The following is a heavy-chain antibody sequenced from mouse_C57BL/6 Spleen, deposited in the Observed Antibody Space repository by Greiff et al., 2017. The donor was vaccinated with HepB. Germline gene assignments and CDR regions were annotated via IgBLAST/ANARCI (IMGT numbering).Heavy chain of an antibody. CDR2: IDPSDSET. D-gene: IGHD2-4*01. Sequence: QVQLQQPGAELVRPGSSVKLSCKASGYTFTSYWMHWVKQRPIQGLEWIGNIDPSDSETHYNQKFKDKATLTVDKSSSTAYMQLSSLTSEDSAVYYCARMDDYGEGAWFAYWGQGTLVTVSA. CDR3: ARMDDYGEGAWFAY. V-gene: IGHV1-52*01. CDR1: GYTFTSYW. J-gene: IGHJ3*01.